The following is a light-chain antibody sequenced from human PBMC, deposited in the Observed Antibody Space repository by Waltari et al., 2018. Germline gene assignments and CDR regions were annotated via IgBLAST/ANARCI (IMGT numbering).Light chain of an antibody. CDR2: DAS. V-gene: IGKV1-NL1*01. Sequence: DIQMTQSPSSLSASVGDRVTITCRASRDITDSLAWYQQKPGRAPKALLFDASSLQSGVPSRFIGSGSGTDFTLTISSLQPEDFATYYCQHYYSTPRTFGRGTTVEIK. CDR3: QHYYSTPRT. J-gene: IGKJ2*02. CDR1: RDITDS.